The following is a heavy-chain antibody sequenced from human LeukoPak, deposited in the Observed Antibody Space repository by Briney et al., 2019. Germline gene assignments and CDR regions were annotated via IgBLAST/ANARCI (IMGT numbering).Heavy chain of an antibody. CDR1: GYTFTGYY. D-gene: IGHD5-12*01. J-gene: IGHJ4*02. CDR3: ARVLGVIVPTIAY. CDR2: INPNSGGT. Sequence: RASVKVSCKASGYTFTGYYMHWVRQAPGQGLEWMGWINPNSGGTNYAQKFQGRVTMTGDTSISTAYMELSRLISDDTAVYYCARVLGVIVPTIAYWGQGTLVTVSS. V-gene: IGHV1-2*02.